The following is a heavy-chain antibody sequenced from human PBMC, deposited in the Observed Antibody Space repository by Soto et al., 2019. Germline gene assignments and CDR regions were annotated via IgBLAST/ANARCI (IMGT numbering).Heavy chain of an antibody. CDR2: IYYSGST. D-gene: IGHD1-7*01. V-gene: IGHV4-31*03. CDR1: GGSISSGGYY. Sequence: PSETLSLTCTVSGGSISSGGYYWSWIRQHPGKGLEWIGYIYYSGSTYYNPSLKSRVTISVDTSKNQFSLKLSSVTAADSAVYFCGRESGETWDYEAYWGQGTPVTVSS. CDR3: GRESGETWDYEAY. J-gene: IGHJ4*02.